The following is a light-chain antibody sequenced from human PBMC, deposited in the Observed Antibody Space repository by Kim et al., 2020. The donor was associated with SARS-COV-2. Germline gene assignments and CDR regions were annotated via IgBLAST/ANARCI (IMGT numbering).Light chain of an antibody. CDR1: NIGSKS. V-gene: IGLV3-21*04. CDR3: QVWDSSSGWV. J-gene: IGLJ3*02. Sequence: SYELTQPPSVSVAPGKTARITWGGNNIGSKSVHWYQQKPGQAPVLVIYYDSDRPSGIPVRFSGSNSGNTTTLTISRVEAGDEADYYCQVWDSSSGWVFGGGTKLTVL. CDR2: YDS.